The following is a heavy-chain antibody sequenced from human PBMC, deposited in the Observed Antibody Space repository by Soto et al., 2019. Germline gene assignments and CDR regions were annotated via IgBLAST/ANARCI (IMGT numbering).Heavy chain of an antibody. D-gene: IGHD6-6*01. CDR1: GDSVSSNSAA. J-gene: IGHJ6*02. Sequence: SQTLSLTCAISGDSVSSNSAAWNWIRQSPSRGLEWLGRTYYRSKWYNDYAVSVKGRITINPDTSKNQFSLQLNSVTPEDTAVYYCARANGYAYSSSSHFSGFYGMDVWGQGTTVTVS. V-gene: IGHV6-1*01. CDR2: TYYRSKWYN. CDR3: ARANGYAYSSSSHFSGFYGMDV.